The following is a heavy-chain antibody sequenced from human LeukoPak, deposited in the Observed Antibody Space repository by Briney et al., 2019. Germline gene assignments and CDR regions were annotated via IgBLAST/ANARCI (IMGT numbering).Heavy chain of an antibody. CDR3: TRHSDSSGWYAGIDAFDI. CDR2: IGSRVNTYAT. D-gene: IGHD6-19*01. V-gene: IGHV3-73*01. CDR1: GFTFSGSA. J-gene: IGHJ3*02. Sequence: PGGSLRLSCAASGFTFSGSAMHWVRQASGKGLEWVGRIGSRVNTYATAYAASVKGRFTISRDDPKNRAYLQMNSLKTEDTAVYYCTRHSDSSGWYAGIDAFDIWGQGTMVTVSS.